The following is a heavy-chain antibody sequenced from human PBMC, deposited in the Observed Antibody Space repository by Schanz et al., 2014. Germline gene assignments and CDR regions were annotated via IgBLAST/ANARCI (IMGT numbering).Heavy chain of an antibody. Sequence: GQLVESGGGLVQPGGSLRLSCVVSGFNFRNYWMSWIRQAPGKGLEWVSYISSSGSYTNYADSVKGRFTTSRDNGKKSMYLQMNSLRAEDTAVYYCARLDSSSWYPRYWGQGTLVTVSS. J-gene: IGHJ4*02. D-gene: IGHD6-13*01. V-gene: IGHV3-11*05. CDR2: ISSSGSYT. CDR3: ARLDSSSWYPRY. CDR1: GFNFRNYW.